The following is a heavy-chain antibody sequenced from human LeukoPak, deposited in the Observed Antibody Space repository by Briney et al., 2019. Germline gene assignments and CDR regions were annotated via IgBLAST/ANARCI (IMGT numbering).Heavy chain of an antibody. CDR3: ARLRPPKFYFDS. CDR1: GESVSAYH. J-gene: IGHJ4*02. Sequence: SETLSLTCVVYGESVSAYHWNWIRQPPGKGLEWIGEVIHSGATKYNPSLTGRVTMSVDTSINQFSLKLSSMTAADTAVYFCARLRPPKFYFDSWGQGILVTVSS. V-gene: IGHV4-34*12. CDR2: VIHSGAT.